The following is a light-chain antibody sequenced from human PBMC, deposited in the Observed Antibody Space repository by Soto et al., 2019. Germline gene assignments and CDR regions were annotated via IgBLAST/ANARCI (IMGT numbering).Light chain of an antibody. V-gene: IGKV3-11*01. CDR2: DAS. Sequence: EIVLTQSPATLSLSPGERATLSCRASQSVSSYLAWYQQKPGQAPRLLIYDASNRATGIPARFSGSWSGPDLNLTISSLHPQDFAVYYCQQRSIWPLTCGGGTNVEIK. CDR1: QSVSSY. CDR3: QQRSIWPLT. J-gene: IGKJ4*01.